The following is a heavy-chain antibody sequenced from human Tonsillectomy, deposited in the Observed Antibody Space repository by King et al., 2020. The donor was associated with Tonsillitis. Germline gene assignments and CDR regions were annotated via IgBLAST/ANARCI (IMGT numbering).Heavy chain of an antibody. CDR2: INHSGST. CDR1: GGSFSGFY. CDR3: ARSRGDYDDNSWFDP. Sequence: VQLQQWGAGLLKPSETLSLTCAVYGGSFSGFYWSWVRQPPGKGLECIGEINHSGSTNYNSSLKSRVTISVDTSKNQFSLKLSSVTAADTAVYYCARSRGDYDDNSWFDPWGQGTLVTVSS. J-gene: IGHJ5*02. V-gene: IGHV4-34*01. D-gene: IGHD4-17*01.